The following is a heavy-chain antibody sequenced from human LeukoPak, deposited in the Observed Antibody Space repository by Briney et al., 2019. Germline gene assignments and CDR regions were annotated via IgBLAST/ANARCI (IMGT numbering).Heavy chain of an antibody. CDR3: SPSWGYSGSYGASRVFNFDY. J-gene: IGHJ4*02. Sequence: GGSLRLSCAASGYTFSNAWMSWVRQAPGKGREWIGHIKRKTDGGTREYAAPVKGRFSISRDDSKNTVYLHTNSLSTEDTGVYYCSPSWGYSGSYGASRVFNFDYWGQGTLVTVSS. V-gene: IGHV3-15*01. D-gene: IGHD1-26*01. CDR1: GYTFSNAW. CDR2: IKRKTDGGTR.